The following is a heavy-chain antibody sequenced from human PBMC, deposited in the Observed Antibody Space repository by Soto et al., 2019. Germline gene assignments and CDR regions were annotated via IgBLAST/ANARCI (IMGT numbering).Heavy chain of an antibody. CDR2: IYPGDSDT. D-gene: IGHD3-3*01. CDR1: GYSFTSYW. Sequence: PGESLKISCKGSGYSFTSYWIGWVRQMPGKGLEWMGIIYPGDSDTRYSPSFQGQVTISADKSISTAYLQWSSLKASDTAMYYCARFLVNYAYYYGMDVWGQGTTVTVSS. J-gene: IGHJ6*02. CDR3: ARFLVNYAYYYGMDV. V-gene: IGHV5-51*01.